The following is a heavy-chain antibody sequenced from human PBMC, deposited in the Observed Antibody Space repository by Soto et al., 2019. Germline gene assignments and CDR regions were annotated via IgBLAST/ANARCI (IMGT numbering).Heavy chain of an antibody. V-gene: IGHV3-11*06. CDR3: ACVAPTIFGAQFHHNLVDV. CDR1: GFKFSDYH. D-gene: IGHD3-3*01. CDR2: ISSSGSYT. J-gene: IGHJ6*02. Sequence: QVQVVQSGGGLVKPGGSLRLSCAASGFKFSDYHMSWIRQAQGKGLEWISYISSSGSYTTYTDSVKGRFTISRDNARSSLYLQMDSLRGEDTAVYYCACVAPTIFGAQFHHNLVDVWGQGTTVTVAS.